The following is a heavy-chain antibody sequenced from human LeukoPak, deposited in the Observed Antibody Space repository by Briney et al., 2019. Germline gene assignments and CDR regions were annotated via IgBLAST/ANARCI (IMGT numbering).Heavy chain of an antibody. CDR1: GGSISSSTYY. D-gene: IGHD3-3*01. Sequence: KPSETLSLTCTVSGGSISSSTYYWGWIRQPPGKGREWIGSVNYSGNTYNNPSLKSRVTISVDTSKNQFSLKLTSVTAADTAVYYCARVQTFHDFWSGYYLNSWFDPWGQGTLVTVSS. CDR2: VNYSGNT. CDR3: ARVQTFHDFWSGYYLNSWFDP. V-gene: IGHV4-39*07. J-gene: IGHJ5*02.